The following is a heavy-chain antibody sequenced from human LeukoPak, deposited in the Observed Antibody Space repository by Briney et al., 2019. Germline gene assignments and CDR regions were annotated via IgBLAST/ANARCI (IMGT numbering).Heavy chain of an antibody. J-gene: IGHJ4*02. Sequence: PGGSLRLSCAASGFTFSSYAMSWVRQAPGKGLEWVSAICGSGGRTYYADSVKGRSTISRDNYKNPRYLQMNSMRDEDTAVYYSANQPRYYDSSGQLDYWGQGNLVTVSS. CDR2: ICGSGGRT. D-gene: IGHD3-22*01. CDR1: GFTFSSYA. V-gene: IGHV3-23*01. CDR3: ANQPRYYDSSGQLDY.